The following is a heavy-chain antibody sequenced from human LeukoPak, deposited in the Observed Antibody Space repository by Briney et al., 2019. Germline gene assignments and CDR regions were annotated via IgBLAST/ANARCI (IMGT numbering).Heavy chain of an antibody. J-gene: IGHJ4*02. CDR3: ARGRGLYYYGSGSRRNYFDY. CDR2: INHSGST. CDR1: GGSFSGYY. V-gene: IGHV4-34*01. D-gene: IGHD3-10*01. Sequence: PSETLSLICAVYGGSFSGYYWSWIRQPPGKGLEWIGEINHSGSTNYNPSLKSRVTISVDTSKNQFSLKLSSVTAADTAVYYCARGRGLYYYGSGSRRNYFDYWGQGTLVTVSS.